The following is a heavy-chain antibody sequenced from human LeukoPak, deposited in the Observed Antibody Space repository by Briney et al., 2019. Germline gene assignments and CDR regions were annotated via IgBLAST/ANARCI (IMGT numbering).Heavy chain of an antibody. D-gene: IGHD3-9*01. CDR2: IIPLFGRA. J-gene: IGHJ4*02. Sequence: GASVKVSCKVSGYTLTELSMHWVRQAPGQGLEWMGGIIPLFGRANYAQKFQGRVTITADESTSTAYMDLSSLRSEDTAVYYCARSILTGITVNPFDYWGQGTLVTVSS. CDR3: ARSILTGITVNPFDY. CDR1: GYTLTELS. V-gene: IGHV1-69*13.